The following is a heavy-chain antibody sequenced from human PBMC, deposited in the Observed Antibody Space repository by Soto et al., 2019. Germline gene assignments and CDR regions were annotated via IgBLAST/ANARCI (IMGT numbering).Heavy chain of an antibody. CDR1: SFTFNIYS. CDR3: ARESEDFTSNFDY. J-gene: IGHJ4*02. CDR2: ISSTTNYI. V-gene: IGHV3-21*01. Sequence: PGGSLRLSCAACSFTFNIYSMNWVRQAPGKGLECVSSISSTTNYIYYADSMKGRFTASRDNAKNSVYLDMNSLSAEDTAVYYCARESEDFTSNFDYWGQGTLVTVSS.